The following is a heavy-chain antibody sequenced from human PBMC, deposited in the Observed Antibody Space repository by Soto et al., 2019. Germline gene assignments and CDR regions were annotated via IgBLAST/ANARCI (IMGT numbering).Heavy chain of an antibody. CDR1: GGSVSSGAYY. V-gene: IGHV4-31*03. J-gene: IGHJ3*01. CDR2: ISYIGST. CDR3: ARWELRIRNGFDL. Sequence: QVQLQESGPGLVKPSQTLSLTCTVSGGSVSSGAYYWSGIRQHPGKGLEWIGYISYIGSTYYTPSLKSRVTISVDTSKNPFSLKLSSVTAADTAVYSCARWELRIRNGFDLWGQGTMVTVSS. D-gene: IGHD1-7*01.